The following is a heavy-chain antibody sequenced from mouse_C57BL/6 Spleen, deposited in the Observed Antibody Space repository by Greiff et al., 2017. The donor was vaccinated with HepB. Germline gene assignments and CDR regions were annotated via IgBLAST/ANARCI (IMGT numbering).Heavy chain of an antibody. CDR1: GYAFSGYW. D-gene: IGHD4-1*01. J-gene: IGHJ3*01. V-gene: IGHV1-82*01. CDR2: IYPGDGTT. Sequence: QVQLQQSGPELVKPGASVKISCKASGYAFSGYWMNWVKQRPGKGLEWIGRIYPGDGTTNYNGKFKGKATLTADKSSSTAYMQLSSLTSEDSAVYFCARGLTVSWFAYWGQGTLVTVSA. CDR3: ARGLTVSWFAY.